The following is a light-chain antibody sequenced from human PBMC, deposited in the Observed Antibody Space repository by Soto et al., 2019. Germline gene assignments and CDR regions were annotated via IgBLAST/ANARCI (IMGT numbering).Light chain of an antibody. CDR1: SSDVGGYNY. V-gene: IGLV2-8*01. J-gene: IGLJ1*01. Sequence: QSALTQPPSASGSPVQSVTMSCTGTSSDVGGYNYVSWYQQHPGKAPKLMIYEVSERPSGVPDRFSGSKSSNTASLTVSGLQAEDEADYYCSSYAGSNNFVFGTGTKVTV. CDR2: EVS. CDR3: SSYAGSNNFV.